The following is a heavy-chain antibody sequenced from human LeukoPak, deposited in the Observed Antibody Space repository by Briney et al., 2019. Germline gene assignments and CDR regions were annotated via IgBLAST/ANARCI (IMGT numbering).Heavy chain of an antibody. CDR1: GGTFSSYA. CDR2: ISPYNDNT. J-gene: IGHJ4*02. CDR3: ARAPQYSTGWYVY. V-gene: IGHV1-18*01. D-gene: IGHD6-19*01. Sequence: ASVKVSCKASGGTFSSYAISWVRQAPGQGLEWMGWISPYNDNTNYAQNLQGRVTMTTDTSTSTAYMELRSLRSDDTAVYYCARAPQYSTGWYVYWGQGTLVTVSS.